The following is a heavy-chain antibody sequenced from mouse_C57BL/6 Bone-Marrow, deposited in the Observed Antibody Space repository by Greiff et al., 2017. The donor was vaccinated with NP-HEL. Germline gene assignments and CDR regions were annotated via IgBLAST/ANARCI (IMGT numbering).Heavy chain of an antibody. CDR1: GYTFTSYW. D-gene: IGHD2-5*01. CDR3: ARSYYSNPAWFAY. CDR2: IYPGSGST. Sequence: VQLQQPGAELVKPGASVKMSCKASGYTFTSYWITWVKQRPGQGLEWIGDIYPGSGSTNYNEKVKSKATLTVDTSSSTAYMPLSSLTSEDSAVYYCARSYYSNPAWFAYWGQGTLVTVSA. J-gene: IGHJ3*01. V-gene: IGHV1-55*01.